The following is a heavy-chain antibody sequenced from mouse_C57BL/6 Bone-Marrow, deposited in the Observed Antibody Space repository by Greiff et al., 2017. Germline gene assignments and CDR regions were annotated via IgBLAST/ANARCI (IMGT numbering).Heavy chain of an antibody. V-gene: IGHV5-4*03. CDR1: GFTFSSYA. Sequence: EVKLMESGGGLVKPGGSLTLSCAASGFTFSSYAMSWVRQTPEKRLEWVATISDGGSYTYYPDNVKGRFTISRDNTKNNLYLQMNRLKSDDTAMYYCARAPDYYGSRAMDYWGQGTSVTVSS. D-gene: IGHD1-1*01. CDR3: ARAPDYYGSRAMDY. J-gene: IGHJ4*01. CDR2: ISDGGSYT.